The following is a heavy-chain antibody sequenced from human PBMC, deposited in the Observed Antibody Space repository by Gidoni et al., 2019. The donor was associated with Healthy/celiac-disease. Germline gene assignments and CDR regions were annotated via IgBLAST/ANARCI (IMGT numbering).Heavy chain of an antibody. D-gene: IGHD3-22*01. CDR2: ISGSGGST. Sequence: EVQLLESGGGLVQPGGSLRLSWSASGFPFSSYAIGWARQAPGKGRGWVSGISGSGGSTYYADAVKGRFTISRDNSKNTLYLQMNSLRAEDTAVYYCAKGAYYYDSNPFDYWGQGTRVTVSS. CDR3: AKGAYYYDSNPFDY. CDR1: GFPFSSYA. J-gene: IGHJ4*02. V-gene: IGHV3-23*01.